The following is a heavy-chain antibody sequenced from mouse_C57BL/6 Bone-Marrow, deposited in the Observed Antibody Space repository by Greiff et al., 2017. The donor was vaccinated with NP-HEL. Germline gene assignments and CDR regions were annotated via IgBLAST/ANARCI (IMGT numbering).Heavy chain of an antibody. CDR1: GYTFTSYW. J-gene: IGHJ3*01. CDR3: ARSPYYYGSRGFAY. CDR2: IHPNSGST. Sequence: VQLQQPGAELVKPGASVKLSCKASGYTFTSYWVHWVKQRPGQGLEWIGMIHPNSGSTNYNEKFKSKATLTVDKSSSTAYMQLSSLTSEDSAVYYCARSPYYYGSRGFAYWGQGTLVTVSA. V-gene: IGHV1-64*01. D-gene: IGHD1-1*01.